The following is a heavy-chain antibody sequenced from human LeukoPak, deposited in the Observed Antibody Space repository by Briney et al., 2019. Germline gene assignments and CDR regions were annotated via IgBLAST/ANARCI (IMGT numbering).Heavy chain of an antibody. V-gene: IGHV1-18*01. Sequence: ASVKVSCKTSGYTFTSYGINWVRQAPGQGLEWLGWISGYNGNTDYAQKIQGRATMTMDTSTSTVYMELRSLGSDDTAVYYCGRNSGGYYVVDYWGQGTLVTVSS. CDR2: ISGYNGNT. J-gene: IGHJ4*02. CDR3: GRNSGGYYVVDY. D-gene: IGHD1-26*01. CDR1: GYTFTSYG.